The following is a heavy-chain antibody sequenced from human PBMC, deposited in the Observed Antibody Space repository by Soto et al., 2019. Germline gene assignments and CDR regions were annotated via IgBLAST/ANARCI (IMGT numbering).Heavy chain of an antibody. V-gene: IGHV4-4*02. J-gene: IGHJ5*02. Sequence: SETLSLTCAVSGASIGSGGWWSWVRQPPGKGLEWIVEIFHDGNTNYSPSLKSRVTISVDKSQNQFSLNVYSVTAADTAVYYCARHEGWTGPDQWGQGTLVTVSS. CDR3: ARHEGWTGPDQ. D-gene: IGHD2-8*02. CDR1: GASIGSGGW. CDR2: IFHDGNT.